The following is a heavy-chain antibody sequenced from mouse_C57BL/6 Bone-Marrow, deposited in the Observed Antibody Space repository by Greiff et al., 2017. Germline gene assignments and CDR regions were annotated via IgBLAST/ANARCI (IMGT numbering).Heavy chain of an antibody. J-gene: IGHJ1*03. CDR2: IWSGGST. V-gene: IGHV2-2*01. CDR3: ATQYFDV. CDR1: GFSLTSYG. Sequence: VKLMESGPGLVQPSQSLSITCTVSGFSLTSYGVHWVRQSPGKGLEWLGVIWSGGSTDSNAAFISRLSISKDNSKSQVFFKINSLQADDTAIYYCATQYFDVWGTGTTVTVSS.